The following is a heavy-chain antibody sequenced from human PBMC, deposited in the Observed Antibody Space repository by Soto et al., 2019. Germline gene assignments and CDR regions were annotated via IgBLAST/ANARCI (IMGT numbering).Heavy chain of an antibody. J-gene: IGHJ4*02. D-gene: IGHD2-15*01. Sequence: GASVKVSCKASGYTFTSYYMHWVRQAPGQGLEWMGIINPSGGSTSYAQKFQGRVTMTRDTSTSTVYMELSSLRSEDTAVYYCARAPVGGSVGDYFDYWGQGTLVTSPQ. CDR1: GYTFTSYY. V-gene: IGHV1-46*01. CDR3: ARAPVGGSVGDYFDY. CDR2: INPSGGST.